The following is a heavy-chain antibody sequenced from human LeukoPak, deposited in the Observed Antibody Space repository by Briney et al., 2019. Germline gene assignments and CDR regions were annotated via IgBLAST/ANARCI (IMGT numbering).Heavy chain of an antibody. V-gene: IGHV3-21*01. CDR3: AREAVSGSSYFDY. D-gene: IGHD6-19*01. CDR1: GFTFKNYH. J-gene: IGHJ4*02. Sequence: AGGSLRLSCAASGFTFKNYHMNWVRQVPGKGPVWVSSITDNGLSIYYADSVKGRFTISRDNAENSLYLQMDSLRAEDTAVYCCAREAVSGSSYFDYWGLGTLVTVSS. CDR2: ITDNGLSI.